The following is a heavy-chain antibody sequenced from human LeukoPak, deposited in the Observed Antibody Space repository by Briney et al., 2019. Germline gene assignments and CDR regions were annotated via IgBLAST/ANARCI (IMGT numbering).Heavy chain of an antibody. V-gene: IGHV4-34*01. J-gene: IGHJ5*02. CDR1: GGSFSGYY. Sequence: SETLSLTCAVYGGSFSGYYWTWIRQPPGKELEWIGEINHSGSTNYNPSLKSRVTISVDTSKNQFSLKLSSVTAADTAVYHCARGIRRFDPWGQGTLVTVSS. CDR3: ARGIRRFDP. CDR2: INHSGST.